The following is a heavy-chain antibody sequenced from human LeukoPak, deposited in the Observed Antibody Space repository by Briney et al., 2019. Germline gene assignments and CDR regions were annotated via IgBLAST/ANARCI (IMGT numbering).Heavy chain of an antibody. J-gene: IGHJ4*02. V-gene: IGHV3-33*06. CDR1: GFTFSSYG. Sequence: TGGSLRLSCAASGFTFSSYGMHWARQAPGKGLEWVAVIWDDGSSKYYGDSVKGRFTISRDNSKNTLYLQMNSLRAEDTAVYYCAKPTRGSGSFLIDFWGRGTLVTVSS. CDR2: IWDDGSSK. CDR3: AKPTRGSGSFLIDF. D-gene: IGHD1-26*01.